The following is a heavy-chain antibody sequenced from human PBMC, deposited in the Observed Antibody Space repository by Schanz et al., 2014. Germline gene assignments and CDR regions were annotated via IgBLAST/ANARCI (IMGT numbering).Heavy chain of an antibody. J-gene: IGHJ5*01. V-gene: IGHV1-2*02. Sequence: QVQLVQSGAEVMKPGSSVRVSCTASGGTFTSYAFSWVRQAPGQGLEWMGRINPNSGGTNYAQKFQGRVTMTRDTSISTVYMELTRLTFDDTAIYYCARDSDVSKYNLFDSWGQGTLVTVSS. CDR3: ARDSDVSKYNLFDS. CDR1: GGTFTSYA. CDR2: INPNSGGT.